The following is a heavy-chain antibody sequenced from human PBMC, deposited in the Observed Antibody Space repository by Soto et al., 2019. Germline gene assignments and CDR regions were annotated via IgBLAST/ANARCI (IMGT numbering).Heavy chain of an antibody. D-gene: IGHD6-6*01. V-gene: IGHV2-70*01. CDR2: IDFDDDK. CDR1: GFSLSTSGMC. Sequence: SGPTLLNPAQTLTLTCTFSGFSLSTSGMCVSWIRQPPGKALEWLALIDFDDDKYYSTSLKSRLTISKDISKNHVVLTMTNMDPVDKATYYCARIRAGSSPPVYVFFGMDVWGQGTTVTVSS. CDR3: ARIRAGSSPPVYVFFGMDV. J-gene: IGHJ6*02.